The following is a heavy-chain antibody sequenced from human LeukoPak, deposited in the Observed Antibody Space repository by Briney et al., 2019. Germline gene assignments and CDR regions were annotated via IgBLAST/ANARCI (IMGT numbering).Heavy chain of an antibody. CDR1: GYTFTGYY. CDR3: VSPWPYSGYAYYFDY. CDR2: INPNSGDT. V-gene: IGHV1-2*02. D-gene: IGHD5-12*01. Sequence: ASVKVSCKASGYTFTGYYMHWVRQAPGQGLEWMGWINPNSGDTDYAQKFQGRVTMTRDTSINTAYMELSRLRSDDTAVCYCVSPWPYSGYAYYFDYWGQGTLVTASS. J-gene: IGHJ4*02.